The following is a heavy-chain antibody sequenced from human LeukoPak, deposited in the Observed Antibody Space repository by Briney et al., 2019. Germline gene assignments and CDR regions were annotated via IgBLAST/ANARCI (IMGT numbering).Heavy chain of an antibody. CDR1: GFTVSSNY. CDR3: ARFLGRITISGVVPYGMDV. Sequence: GGSLRLSCAASGFTVSSNYMTWVRQAPGKGLEWVSLIYSAGGTYYTDSVKGRFTISRLSSKNTLYLQMNSLRGEDTAVYYCARFLGRITISGVVPYGMDVWGQGTTVTVSS. D-gene: IGHD3-3*01. CDR2: IYSAGGT. V-gene: IGHV3-53*04. J-gene: IGHJ6*02.